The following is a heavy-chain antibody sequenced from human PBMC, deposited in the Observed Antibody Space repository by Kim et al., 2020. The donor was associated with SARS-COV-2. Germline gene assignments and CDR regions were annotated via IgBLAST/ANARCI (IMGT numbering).Heavy chain of an antibody. CDR3: AGLGYSSSWFDP. V-gene: IGHV4-39*01. D-gene: IGHD6-13*01. J-gene: IGHJ5*02. Sequence: SETLSLTCTVSGGSISSSSYYWGWIRQPPGKGLEWIGSIYYSGSTYYNPSLKSRVTISVDTSKNQFSLKLSSVTAADTAVYYCAGLGYSSSWFDPWGQGTLVTVSS. CDR1: GGSISSSSYY. CDR2: IYYSGST.